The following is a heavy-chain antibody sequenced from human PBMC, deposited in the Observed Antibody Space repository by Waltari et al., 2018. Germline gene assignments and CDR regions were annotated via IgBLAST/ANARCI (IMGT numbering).Heavy chain of an antibody. D-gene: IGHD3-10*01. J-gene: IGHJ3*02. V-gene: IGHV1-2*06. Sequence: QVQLVQSGAEVKKPGASVKVSCKASGSAFTGSYMHWVRQAPGQGIEWMGRINPNSGGTNYAQKFQGRVTMTRDTSISTAYMELSRLRSDDTAVYYCAGRLWFGELLPSDAFDIWGQGTMVTVSS. CDR2: INPNSGGT. CDR3: AGRLWFGELLPSDAFDI. CDR1: GSAFTGSY.